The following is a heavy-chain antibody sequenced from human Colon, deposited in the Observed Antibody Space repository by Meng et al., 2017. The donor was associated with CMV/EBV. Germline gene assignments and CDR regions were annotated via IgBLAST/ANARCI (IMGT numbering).Heavy chain of an antibody. J-gene: IGHJ6*02. CDR1: FSAHY. Sequence: FSAHYMDWVRPAPGKGLEWVGRIRNKANSYTTEYAASVNGRFTISRDESKNSMYLQMNSLKTEDTAVYYCARAEALAGHYNYYGMDVWGQGTTVTVSS. D-gene: IGHD6-19*01. V-gene: IGHV3-72*01. CDR3: ARAEALAGHYNYYGMDV. CDR2: IRNKANSYTT.